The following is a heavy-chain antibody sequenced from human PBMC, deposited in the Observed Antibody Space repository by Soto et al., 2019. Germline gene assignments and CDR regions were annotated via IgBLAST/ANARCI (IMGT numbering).Heavy chain of an antibody. V-gene: IGHV3-33*01. CDR3: ARRGGRGDSDWYFDL. D-gene: IGHD2-21*02. CDR1: GFTFSSYG. CDR2: IWYDGSNK. J-gene: IGHJ2*01. Sequence: QVQLVESGGGVVQPGRSLRLSCAASGFTFSSYGMHWVRQAPGKGLEWVAVIWYDGSNKYYADSVKGRFTISRDNSKNTLYLQMTGLRAEDTAVYYCARRGGRGDSDWYFDLWGRGTLVTVSS.